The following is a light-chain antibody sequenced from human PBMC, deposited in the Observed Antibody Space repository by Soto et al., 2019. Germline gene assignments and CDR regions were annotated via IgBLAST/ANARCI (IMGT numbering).Light chain of an antibody. CDR1: SSEVGAYDY. CDR2: EVI. J-gene: IGLJ1*01. V-gene: IGLV2-14*03. Sequence: QSALTQPASVSVSPGQSITISCTGTSSEVGAYDYVSWYQQHPYKAPKLMIYEVINRPSGFFNRFSGSKFVNTATLTISGLQADDEADYYCSSYTSSSTRVFGTGTKVTVL. CDR3: SSYTSSSTRV.